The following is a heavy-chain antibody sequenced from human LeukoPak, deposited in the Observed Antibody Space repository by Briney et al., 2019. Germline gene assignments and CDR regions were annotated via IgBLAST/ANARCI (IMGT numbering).Heavy chain of an antibody. D-gene: IGHD3-9*01. CDR2: ISGSGGST. CDR1: GFTISNYW. J-gene: IGHJ5*02. CDR3: AKDLRYFDWLQLNWFDP. V-gene: IGHV3-23*01. Sequence: PGGSLRLSCAASGFTISNYWMHWVRQAPGKGLVWVSAISGSGGSTYYADSVKGRFTISRDNSKDTLYLQMNSLRAEDTALYYCAKDLRYFDWLQLNWFDPWGQGTLVTVSS.